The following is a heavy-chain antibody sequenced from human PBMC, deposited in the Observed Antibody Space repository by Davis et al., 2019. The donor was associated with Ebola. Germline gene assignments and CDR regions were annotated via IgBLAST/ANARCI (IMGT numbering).Heavy chain of an antibody. V-gene: IGHV4-34*01. CDR3: ARYGSRPYYYYGMDV. D-gene: IGHD4-17*01. J-gene: IGHJ6*04. CDR2: INHSGST. Sequence: PSETLSLTCAVYGGSFSGYYWSWIRQPPGKGLEWIGEINHSGSTNYNPSLKSRVTISVDTSKNQFSLKLSSVTAADTAVYYCARYGSRPYYYYGMDVWGKGTTVTVSS. CDR1: GGSFSGYY.